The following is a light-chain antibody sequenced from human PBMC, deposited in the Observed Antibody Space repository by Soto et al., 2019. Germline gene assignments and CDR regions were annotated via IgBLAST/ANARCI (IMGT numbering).Light chain of an antibody. CDR1: QSVSSN. CDR2: GAS. CDR3: QQYNNWWT. V-gene: IGKV3-15*01. J-gene: IGKJ1*01. Sequence: EIVMTQSPATLSVSPGGRATLSCRASQSVSSNLAWYQQKPGQAPRLLISGASTRATDIPARFSGSGSGTEFTLTISSLQSEDSAVYYCQQYNNWWTFGQGTKVEIK.